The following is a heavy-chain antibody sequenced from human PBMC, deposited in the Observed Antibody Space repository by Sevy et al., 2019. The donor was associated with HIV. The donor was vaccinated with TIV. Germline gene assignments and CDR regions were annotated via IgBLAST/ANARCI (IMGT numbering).Heavy chain of an antibody. CDR3: ARSLYGSGTYLNDY. Sequence: ASVKVSCKASGYYFTGYYVHWVRQAPGQGLEWMGWINPNGGGTNIGQKFHGRVTMSRDTSITTAYMELTRLRSNDTGVYFCARSLYGSGTYLNDYWGQGTLVTVSS. J-gene: IGHJ4*02. V-gene: IGHV1-2*02. CDR2: INPNGGGT. D-gene: IGHD3-10*01. CDR1: GYYFTGYY.